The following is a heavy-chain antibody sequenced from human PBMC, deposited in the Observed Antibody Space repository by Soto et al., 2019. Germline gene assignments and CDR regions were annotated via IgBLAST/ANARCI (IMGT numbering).Heavy chain of an antibody. J-gene: IGHJ3*02. CDR1: SGSISSSNW. CDR3: ARASPGYCSGGSCPGDAFDI. D-gene: IGHD2-15*01. Sequence: QVQLQESGPGLVKPSGTLSLTCAVSSGSISSSNWWSWVRQPPGKGLGWIGEIYHSGSTNYNPSLKSRVTISVDKSKNQFSLKLSSVTAADTAVYYCARASPGYCSGGSCPGDAFDIWGQGTMVTVSS. V-gene: IGHV4-4*02. CDR2: IYHSGST.